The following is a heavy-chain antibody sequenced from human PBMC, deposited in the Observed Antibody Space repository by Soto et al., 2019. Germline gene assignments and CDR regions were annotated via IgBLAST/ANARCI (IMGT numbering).Heavy chain of an antibody. CDR3: ARRSGIAAAGTRYDY. CDR2: IYHSGST. Sequence: QVQLQESGPGLVKPSGTLSLTCAVSGGSISSSNWWSWVRQPPGKGLEWIGEIYHSGSTNYNPSLKSRVTMSVDKSKNQFSLKLSSVTAADTAVYYCARRSGIAAAGTRYDYWGQGTLVTVSS. CDR1: GGSISSSNW. D-gene: IGHD6-13*01. V-gene: IGHV4-4*02. J-gene: IGHJ4*02.